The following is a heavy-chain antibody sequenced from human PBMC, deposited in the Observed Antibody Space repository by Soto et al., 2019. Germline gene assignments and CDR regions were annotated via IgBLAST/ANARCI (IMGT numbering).Heavy chain of an antibody. CDR3: TEGDFDSGHGYDL. CDR2: IXXXYXEX. CDR1: GYIFSNYW. Sequence: ESLKISCKGSGYIFSNYWFGWVRQTPGKGLGGXGGIXXXYXEXXXTXXXXGQVTLSVDKSLKSVYLQGSTLKASDSGVYYFTEGDFDSGHGYDLWGQGTQVTVSS. V-gene: IGHV5-51*01. D-gene: IGHD3-9*01. J-gene: IGHJ5*02.